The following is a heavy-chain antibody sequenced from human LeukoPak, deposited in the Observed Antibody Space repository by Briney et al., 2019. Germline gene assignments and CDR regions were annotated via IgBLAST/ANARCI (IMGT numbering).Heavy chain of an antibody. CDR3: ARDPPTTVVTPGDY. D-gene: IGHD4-23*01. CDR1: GGTFSSYA. V-gene: IGHV1-69*01. J-gene: IGHJ4*02. CDR2: IIPIFGTA. Sequence: SVKVSCKASGGTFSSYAISWVRQAPGQGLEWMGGIIPIFGTANYAQKFRGRVTITADESTSTAYMELSSLRSEDTAVYYCARDPPTTVVTPGDYWGQGTLVTVSS.